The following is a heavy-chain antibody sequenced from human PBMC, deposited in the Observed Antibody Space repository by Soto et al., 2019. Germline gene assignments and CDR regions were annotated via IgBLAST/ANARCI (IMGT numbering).Heavy chain of an antibody. Sequence: QITLKESGPTLVKPTQTLTLTCTISRFSLRTRGVAVGWFRQHPGKSLEWLALIYWDEDKWYSPSLKSRLTIADDTSKNHVVLTMTNVDPVDTATYYCAHRPRGSAYYFDYWGQGIRVTVSS. V-gene: IGHV2-5*02. CDR3: AHRPRGSAYYFDY. J-gene: IGHJ4*02. CDR1: RFSLRTRGVA. D-gene: IGHD5-12*01. CDR2: IYWDEDK.